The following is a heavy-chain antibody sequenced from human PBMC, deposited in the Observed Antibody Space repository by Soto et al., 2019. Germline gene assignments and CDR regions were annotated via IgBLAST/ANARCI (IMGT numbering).Heavy chain of an antibody. CDR3: AKYQNYDILTGSPFDS. V-gene: IGHV3-23*01. D-gene: IGHD3-9*01. CDR2: ISGSGGST. J-gene: IGHJ4*02. Sequence: EVQLLESGGGLVQPGGSLRLSCAASGLAFSYYAMSWVRQAPGKGLEWVSGISGSGGSTYYADSVKGRFTISRDNYKNILNLQINSLRAEDTAVYYCAKYQNYDILTGSPFDSWGQGTLVTVSS. CDR1: GLAFSYYA.